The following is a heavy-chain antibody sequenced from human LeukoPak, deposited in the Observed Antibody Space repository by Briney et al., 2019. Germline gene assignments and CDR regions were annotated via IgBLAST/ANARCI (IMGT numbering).Heavy chain of an antibody. CDR1: GGSIAGYY. CDR2: IHYTGAT. Sequence: PSETLSLTCAVYGGSIAGYYWSWIRQTPGRGLEWVGEIHYTGATSYNPSLKSRATISTDTSKNQFSLRLSSVTAADTAVYYCARGNILTGYCFDFWGQGALVTVSS. J-gene: IGHJ4*02. D-gene: IGHD3-9*01. V-gene: IGHV4-34*01. CDR3: ARGNILTGYCFDF.